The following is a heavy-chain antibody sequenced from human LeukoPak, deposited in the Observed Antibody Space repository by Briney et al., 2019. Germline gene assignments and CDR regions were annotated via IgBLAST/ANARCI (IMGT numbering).Heavy chain of an antibody. Sequence: PSETLSLTCTVSGGSISSYYWSWIRQPPGKGLEWIGYIYYSGSTNYNPSLKSRVIISVDTSKNQFSLKLSSVTAADTAVYYCARAETYYDILTGYDYWGQGTLVTVSS. CDR2: IYYSGST. V-gene: IGHV4-59*01. D-gene: IGHD3-9*01. CDR1: GGSISSYY. J-gene: IGHJ4*02. CDR3: ARAETYYDILTGYDY.